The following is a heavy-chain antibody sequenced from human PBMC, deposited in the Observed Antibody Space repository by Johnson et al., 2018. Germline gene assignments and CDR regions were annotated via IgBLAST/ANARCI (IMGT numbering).Heavy chain of an antibody. J-gene: IGHJ5*02. CDR3: ARGGWWFDH. D-gene: IGHD3-10*01. CDR1: GYTFTSYD. CDR2: VIPRSGNT. V-gene: IGHV1-8*01. Sequence: SGAEVKKPGASVKVSCKTSGYTFTSYDINWVRQASGQGLEWMGWVIPRSGNTAYAQKLQGRVTMTWNTSISTAYMELSGLTSEDTAVYYCARGGWWFDHWGQGTLVTVSS.